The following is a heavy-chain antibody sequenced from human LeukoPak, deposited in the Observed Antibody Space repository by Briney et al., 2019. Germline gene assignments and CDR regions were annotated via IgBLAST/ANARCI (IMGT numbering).Heavy chain of an antibody. CDR2: LNMDVSST. CDR1: GFTFSNYW. Sequence: GSLRLSCAASGFTFSNYWMHWVRQAPGKGLVWVSRLNMDVSSTNYADSVKGRFTISRDNAKSTLYLQLNSLRAEDTAVYYCAREGLGFDYWGQGTLVTVSS. J-gene: IGHJ4*02. V-gene: IGHV3-74*01. D-gene: IGHD3-16*01. CDR3: AREGLGFDY.